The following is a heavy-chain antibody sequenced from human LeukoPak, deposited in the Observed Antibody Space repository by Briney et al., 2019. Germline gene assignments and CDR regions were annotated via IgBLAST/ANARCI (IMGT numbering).Heavy chain of an antibody. CDR1: GFTFSSYW. Sequence: PGGSLRLSCAASGFTFSSYWMSWIRQPPGKGLEWIGEINHSGSTNYNPSLKSRVTISVDTSKNQFSLKLSSVTAADTAVYYCARVNRKYSSSPISFDYWGQGTLVTVSS. CDR3: ARVNRKYSSSPISFDY. CDR2: INHSGST. D-gene: IGHD6-6*01. V-gene: IGHV4-34*01. J-gene: IGHJ4*02.